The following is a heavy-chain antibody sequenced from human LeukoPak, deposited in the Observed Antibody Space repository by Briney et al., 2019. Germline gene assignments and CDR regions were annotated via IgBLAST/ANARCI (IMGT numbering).Heavy chain of an antibody. V-gene: IGHV3-23*01. CDR1: GFTFSSYA. D-gene: IGHD2-15*01. CDR2: ISGSGGST. CDR3: AKDMKYCSGGSCYLRFLSPDRLAHY. J-gene: IGHJ4*02. Sequence: GGSLRLSCAASGFTFSSYAMSWVRQAPGKGLEWVSAISGSGGSTYYADSVKGRFTISRDNSKNTLYLQMNSLRAEDTAVYYCAKDMKYCSGGSCYLRFLSPDRLAHYWGQGTLVTVSS.